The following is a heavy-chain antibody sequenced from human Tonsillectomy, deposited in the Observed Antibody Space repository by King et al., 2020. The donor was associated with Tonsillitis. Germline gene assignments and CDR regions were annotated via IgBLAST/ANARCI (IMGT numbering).Heavy chain of an antibody. Sequence: ESGGGVVQPGGSLRLSCAASGFRFSDYGMHWVRQAPGKGLACVASLSHDGSAKYYADSVKGRFTISRDNSKKKVYLQMNSLRAEDAAIYYCANLAIDSFDVWGQGTRVIVSS. V-gene: IGHV3-33*05. J-gene: IGHJ3*01. CDR3: ANLAIDSFDV. CDR1: GFRFSDYG. CDR2: LSHDGSAK.